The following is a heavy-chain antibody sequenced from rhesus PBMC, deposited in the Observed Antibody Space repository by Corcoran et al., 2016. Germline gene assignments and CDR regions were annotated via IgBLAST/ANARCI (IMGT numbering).Heavy chain of an antibody. Sequence: QVQLQESGPGLVKPSQTLSLPCPISGASVSTTSASWNLISQSPSSGLEWLGRTYYSTKWYIDYAQSVQNRMTISPDTSRNQFSLQLLSVTPEDMAVYYCARGGAGTGVSLFDYWGQGVLVIVSS. CDR3: ARGGAGTGVSLFDY. J-gene: IGHJ4*01. D-gene: IGHD3-22*01. CDR1: GASVSTTSAS. CDR2: TYYSTKWYI. V-gene: IGHV6-1*01.